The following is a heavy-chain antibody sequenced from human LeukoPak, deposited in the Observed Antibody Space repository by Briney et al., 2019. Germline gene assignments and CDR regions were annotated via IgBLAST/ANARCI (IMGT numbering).Heavy chain of an antibody. CDR3: ASLGYSSGYYYR. J-gene: IGHJ5*02. CDR2: ISGSGGST. Sequence: GGSLRLSCAASGFTFSRYAMSWVRQAPGKGLEGGSAISGSGGSTYYADSVKGRFTISRDNSKNRLYLQMNSLRAEDTAVYYCASLGYSSGYYYRWGQGTLVTVSS. D-gene: IGHD3-22*01. V-gene: IGHV3-23*01. CDR1: GFTFSRYA.